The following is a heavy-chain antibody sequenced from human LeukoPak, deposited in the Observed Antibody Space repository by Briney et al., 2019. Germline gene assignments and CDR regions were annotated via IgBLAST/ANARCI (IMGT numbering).Heavy chain of an antibody. V-gene: IGHV3-33*03. CDR1: GFTFSSYG. CDR2: IWHDGSNK. D-gene: IGHD6-25*01. CDR3: LSGPGH. J-gene: IGHJ4*02. Sequence: GTSLRLSCAASGFTFSSYGMHWVRQAPGKGLEWVAVIWHDGSNKYFADSVKGRFTISRDNSKNTLYLQMNSLRAEDTAVFYCLSGPGHCGQGTLVTVSS.